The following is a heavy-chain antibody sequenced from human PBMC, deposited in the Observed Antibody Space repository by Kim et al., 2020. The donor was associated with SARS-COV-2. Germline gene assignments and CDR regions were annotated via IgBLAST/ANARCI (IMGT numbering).Heavy chain of an antibody. D-gene: IGHD6-19*01. J-gene: IGHJ4*02. V-gene: IGHV3-23*01. CDR3: ARDRSGWYYFDY. CDR2: VSGSGGST. Sequence: GGSLRLSCAASGFTFSSYAMNWVRQAPGKGLEWVSSVSGSGGSTYYADSVKDRFTISRDNSKNTLYLQLYSLRAEDAAVYYCARDRSGWYYFDYLGQG. CDR1: GFTFSSYA.